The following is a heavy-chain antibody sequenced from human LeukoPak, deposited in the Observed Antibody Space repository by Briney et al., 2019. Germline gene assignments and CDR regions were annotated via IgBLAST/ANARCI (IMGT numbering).Heavy chain of an antibody. D-gene: IGHD3-22*01. CDR2: INHSGST. CDR3: ARRSLNYYDSSGFYFDS. CDR1: GGSFSGYY. J-gene: IGHJ4*02. V-gene: IGHV4-34*01. Sequence: SETLSLTCAVYGGSFSGYYWSWIRQPPGKELEWIGEINHSGSTNYNPSLKSRVTISADTSISTAYVQWNSLKSSDTAMYYCARRSLNYYDSSGFYFDSWGQGTLVTVSS.